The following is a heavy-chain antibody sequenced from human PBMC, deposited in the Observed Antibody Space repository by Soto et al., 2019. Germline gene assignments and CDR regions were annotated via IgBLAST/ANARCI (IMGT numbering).Heavy chain of an antibody. CDR1: GFTFSSYW. D-gene: IGHD4-17*01. J-gene: IGHJ4*02. V-gene: IGHV3-7*01. CDR2: IKQDGSEK. Sequence: GSLRLSCAASGFTFSSYWMSWVRQAPGKGLEWVANIKQDGSEKYYVDSVKGRFTISRDNAKNSLYLQMNSLRAEDTAVYYCARVADYGDYVSHYFDYWGQGTLVTVSS. CDR3: ARVADYGDYVSHYFDY.